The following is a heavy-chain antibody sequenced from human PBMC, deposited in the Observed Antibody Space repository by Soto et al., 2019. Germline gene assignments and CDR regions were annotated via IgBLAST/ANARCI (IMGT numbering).Heavy chain of an antibody. J-gene: IGHJ6*02. V-gene: IGHV1-2*02. CDR1: GDTFSGYF. CDR2: INPNSGGT. Sequence: AAVKVSCTAFGDTFSGYFMHWVRQAPGQGLEWMGWINPNSGGTNLAQKFQGRVTMTRDTSISTAYMELSRLTSDDTAVYYCARADCSRASCYTDDDYGMDVWGQGTTVTVSS. CDR3: ARADCSRASCYTDDDYGMDV. D-gene: IGHD2-2*02.